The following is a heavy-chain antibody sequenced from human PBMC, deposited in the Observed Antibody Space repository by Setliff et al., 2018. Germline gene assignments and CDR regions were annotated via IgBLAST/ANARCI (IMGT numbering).Heavy chain of an antibody. J-gene: IGHJ4*02. V-gene: IGHV4-34*12. CDR2: IFQSGIT. Sequence: SETLSLTCAVYDGSFSDYYWSWIRQPPGKGLEWIGNIFQSGITFYNPSLKSRVTISLDPSQNQFSLKLRSVTAADTAVYFCARVGGLLVATMPFDYWGPGTLVTVSS. CDR1: DGSFSDYY. D-gene: IGHD5-12*01. CDR3: ARVGGLLVATMPFDY.